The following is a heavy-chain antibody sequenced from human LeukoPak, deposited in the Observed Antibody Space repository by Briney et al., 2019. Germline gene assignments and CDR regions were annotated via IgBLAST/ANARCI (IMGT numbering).Heavy chain of an antibody. CDR2: INHSGST. J-gene: IGHJ4*01. V-gene: IGHV4-34*01. CDR3: ARDCSGGSCYSFDY. D-gene: IGHD2-15*01. Sequence: SETLSLTCAVYGGSFSGYYWSWIRQPPGKGLEWIGEINHSGSTNYNPSLKSRVTISVDKSKNQFSLKLSSVTAADTAVYYCARDCSGGSCYSFDYWGQEPWSPSPQ. CDR1: GGSFSGYY.